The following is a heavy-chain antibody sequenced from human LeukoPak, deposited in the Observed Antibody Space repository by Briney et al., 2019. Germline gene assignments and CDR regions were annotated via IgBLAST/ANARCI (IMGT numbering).Heavy chain of an antibody. D-gene: IGHD6-19*01. Sequence: SETLSLTCTVSGGSISSYYWSWIRQPPGKGLEWIGYIYYSGSTNYNPSLKSRVTISVDTSKNQFSLKLSSVTAADTAVYYCARSEQWLVPFDYWGQGTLVTVSS. CDR2: IYYSGST. CDR1: GGSISSYY. J-gene: IGHJ4*02. V-gene: IGHV4-59*01. CDR3: ARSEQWLVPFDY.